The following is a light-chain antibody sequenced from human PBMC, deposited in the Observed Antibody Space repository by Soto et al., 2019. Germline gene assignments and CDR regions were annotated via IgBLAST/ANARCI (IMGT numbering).Light chain of an antibody. CDR1: QSVRSNY. J-gene: IGKJ2*01. Sequence: DIVLTQSPGTLSLSPGERATLSCRASQSVRSNYLGWYQQKPGQAPRLLIYGVSSRATGIPDRFSGSGSGTDFTLTISRLEPEDFAVYYCQQYGSAPDTFGQGTKLEIK. CDR3: QQYGSAPDT. CDR2: GVS. V-gene: IGKV3-20*01.